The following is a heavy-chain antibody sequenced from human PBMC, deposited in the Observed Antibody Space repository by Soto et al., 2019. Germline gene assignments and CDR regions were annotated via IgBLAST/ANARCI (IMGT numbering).Heavy chain of an antibody. CDR3: ARLGYCISTSCYDWFDP. J-gene: IGHJ5*02. D-gene: IGHD2-2*01. Sequence: PSETLSLTCTASGASISSYYWSWIRQPPGKGLEWLGYISDSGSTNYNPSLKSRVTISVDTSKNQVSLKLSSATAADTAVYYCARLGYCISTSCYDWFDPWGQGTLVTVSS. CDR2: ISDSGST. V-gene: IGHV4-59*08. CDR1: GASISSYY.